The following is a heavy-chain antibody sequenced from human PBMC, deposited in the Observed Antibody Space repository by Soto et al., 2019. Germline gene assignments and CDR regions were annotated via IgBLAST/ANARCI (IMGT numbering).Heavy chain of an antibody. Sequence: GGALSLSCSASGFTFSSSAMSWVRQAPGKGLEWVSAISVSGGSTYYADSVKGRFTISRDNSKNTLYLQMNSLRAEDTAVYYCAKEIQGRVAPPNWGQGTRVTVSS. CDR1: GFTFSSSA. V-gene: IGHV3-23*01. J-gene: IGHJ4*02. CDR2: ISVSGGST. CDR3: AKEIQGRVAPPN.